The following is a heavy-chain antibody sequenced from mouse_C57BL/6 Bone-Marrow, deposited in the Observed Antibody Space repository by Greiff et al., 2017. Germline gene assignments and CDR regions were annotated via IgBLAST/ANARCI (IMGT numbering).Heavy chain of an antibody. Sequence: QVQLQQPGAELVKPGASVKVSCKASGYTFTSYWITWVKQRPGQGLEWIGDIYPGSGSTNYNEKFKSKATLTVDTSSSTAYMQLSRLTSEDSAVYYCARAYYSNYVNPDWGQGTLVTVSA. CDR1: GYTFTSYW. V-gene: IGHV1-55*01. D-gene: IGHD2-5*01. J-gene: IGHJ3*01. CDR3: ARAYYSNYVNPD. CDR2: IYPGSGST.